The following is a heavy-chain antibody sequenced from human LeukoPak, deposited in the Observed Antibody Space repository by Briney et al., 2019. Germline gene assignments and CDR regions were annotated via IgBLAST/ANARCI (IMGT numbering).Heavy chain of an antibody. CDR2: ISYDGSKK. CDR1: GFTFSNYA. V-gene: IGHV3-30*04. J-gene: IGHJ4*02. CDR3: AIGGYGDYVEAFDY. Sequence: GGSLRLSCSASGFTFSNYAMHWVRQAPGEGLEWVAVISYDGSKKYYAESVKGRFTISRDNSKNTLYLQMNSLRAEDTAVYSCAIGGYGDYVEAFDYWGQGTLVTVSS. D-gene: IGHD4-17*01.